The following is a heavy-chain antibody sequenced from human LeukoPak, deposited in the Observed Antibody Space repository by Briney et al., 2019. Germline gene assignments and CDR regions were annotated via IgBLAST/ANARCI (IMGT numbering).Heavy chain of an antibody. CDR1: GGSISSSSYY. Sequence: PSETLSLTCSVSGGSISSSSYYWGWIRQSPGKRLEWIGSMYYRGTTYKNSSLKSRLTLSIDTSDNQFSLKLTSVTAADTSVYFCAREYSRSVVAGSRPDLWGQGLLVTVSS. CDR3: AREYSRSVVAGSRPDL. V-gene: IGHV4-39*02. D-gene: IGHD2-21*01. J-gene: IGHJ4*02. CDR2: MYYRGTT.